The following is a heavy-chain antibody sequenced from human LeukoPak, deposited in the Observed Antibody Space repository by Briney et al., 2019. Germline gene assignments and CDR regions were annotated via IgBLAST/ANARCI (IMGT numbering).Heavy chain of an antibody. J-gene: IGHJ4*02. CDR2: IYSGGST. CDR1: GFTVSSNY. Sequence: GGSLRLSCAASGFTVSSNYMRWVRQAPGKGLEWGSVIYSGGSTYYADSVKGRFTISRDNSKNTLYLQMNSLRAEDTAMYYCARGRYSGTTYYFDYWGQGTLVTVSS. D-gene: IGHD5-12*01. V-gene: IGHV3-53*01. CDR3: ARGRYSGTTYYFDY.